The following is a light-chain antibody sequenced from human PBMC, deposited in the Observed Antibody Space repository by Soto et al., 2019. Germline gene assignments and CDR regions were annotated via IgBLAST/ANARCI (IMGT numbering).Light chain of an antibody. CDR1: IGSKT. CDR2: DDS. CDR3: QVFDGNTDDVI. Sequence: SYELTQAPSVSVAPGQTARITCGDIGSKTVHWYQQKPGQAPVLVAYDDSDRPSGIPDRFSGSNSGNTATLTISTVEAGDEAAYFCQVFDGNTDDVIFGGGTQLTVL. V-gene: IGLV3-21*02. J-gene: IGLJ2*01.